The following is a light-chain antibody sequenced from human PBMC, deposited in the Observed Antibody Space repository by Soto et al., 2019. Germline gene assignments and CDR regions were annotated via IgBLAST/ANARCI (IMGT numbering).Light chain of an antibody. J-gene: IGKJ2*01. CDR2: GAS. CDR3: QHYNGWPPYT. Sequence: EIVMTQSPVTLSVSPGERATLSCRASQDVKTNLAWYQQKPGQAPRLLIYGASTRATGIAARFSGTGSGTQFTLTISNLQSGDFAVYYCQHYNGWPPYTFCQGTKLDSK. CDR1: QDVKTN. V-gene: IGKV3-15*01.